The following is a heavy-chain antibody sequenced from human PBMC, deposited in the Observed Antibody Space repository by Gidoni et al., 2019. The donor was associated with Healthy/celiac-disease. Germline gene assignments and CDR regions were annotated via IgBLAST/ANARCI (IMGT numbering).Heavy chain of an antibody. J-gene: IGHJ6*02. CDR2: INHSGST. CDR3: ARVLGMIVARRGYYGMDV. Sequence: QVQLQQWGAGRLKPSETLSLTCAVYGGSFSGYYWSWIRQPPGKGLEWIGEINHSGSTNYNPSLKRRVTMSRDTSKNQFSLKLGSVTAADTAVYYCARVLGMIVARRGYYGMDVWGQGTTVTVSS. CDR1: GGSFSGYY. D-gene: IGHD3-22*01. V-gene: IGHV4-34*01.